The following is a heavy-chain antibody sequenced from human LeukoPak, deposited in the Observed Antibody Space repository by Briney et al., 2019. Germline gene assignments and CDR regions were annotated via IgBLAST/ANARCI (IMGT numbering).Heavy chain of an antibody. CDR1: GFTFSTYD. CDR2: MRYDGTNK. J-gene: IGHJ3*02. V-gene: IGHV3-30*02. D-gene: IGHD1-26*01. CDR3: AKESGDHFEAFDI. Sequence: PGGSLRLSCAASGFTFSTYDMHWVRQSPVKGLVWVAFMRYDGTNKYYADSVKGRFTISRDNSKTTLYLQMNSLGAEDTAVYYCAKESGDHFEAFDIWGQGTMVTVSS.